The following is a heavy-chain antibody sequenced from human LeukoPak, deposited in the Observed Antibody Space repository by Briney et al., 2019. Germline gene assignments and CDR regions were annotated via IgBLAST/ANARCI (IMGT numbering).Heavy chain of an antibody. D-gene: IGHD3-10*01. CDR3: ARALSLLWFGDQNFDS. CDR1: GFTFDDYA. J-gene: IGHJ4*02. Sequence: AGGSLRLSCAASGFTFDDYAMHWVRQAPGKGLEWVSGISWNSGSIGYADSVKGRFTISRDNAKNSLYLQMNSLRAEDTAVYYCARALSLLWFGDQNFDSWGQGTLVTVSS. CDR2: ISWNSGSI. V-gene: IGHV3-9*01.